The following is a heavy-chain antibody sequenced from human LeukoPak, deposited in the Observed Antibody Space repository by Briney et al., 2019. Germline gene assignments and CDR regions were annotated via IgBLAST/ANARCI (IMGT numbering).Heavy chain of an antibody. J-gene: IGHJ4*02. Sequence: PGGSLRLSCAASGFTFSNYEMNWVRQAPGKGLEWVSYISSGNTIYYADSVKGRFTISRDNAKNSLYLQMNSLRAEDTAVYYCAKDSAITIFGVVITHGEMDYWGQGTLVTVSS. CDR1: GFTFSNYE. V-gene: IGHV3-48*03. CDR2: ISSGNTI. CDR3: AKDSAITIFGVVITHGEMDY. D-gene: IGHD3-3*01.